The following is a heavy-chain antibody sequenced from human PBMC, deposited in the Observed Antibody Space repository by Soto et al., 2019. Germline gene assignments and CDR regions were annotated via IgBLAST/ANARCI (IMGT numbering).Heavy chain of an antibody. D-gene: IGHD3-22*01. CDR1: GFTVSSNY. Sequence: GGSLRLSCAASGFTVSSNYMSWVRQAPGKGLEWVSVIYSGGSTYYADSVKGRFTTSRDNSKNTLYLQMNSLRAEDTAVYYCARGTRDSSGYYPFDYWGQGTLVTVSS. V-gene: IGHV3-53*01. CDR2: IYSGGST. J-gene: IGHJ4*02. CDR3: ARGTRDSSGYYPFDY.